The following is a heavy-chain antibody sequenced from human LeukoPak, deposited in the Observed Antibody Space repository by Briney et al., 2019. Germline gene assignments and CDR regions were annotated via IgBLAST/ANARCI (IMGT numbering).Heavy chain of an antibody. D-gene: IGHD6-19*01. J-gene: IGHJ4*02. CDR3: ARGRPGSSGWYDDY. CDR1: GGSISGSSYY. V-gene: IGHV4-39*07. CDR2: IYYSGST. Sequence: ASETLSLTCTVSGGSISGSSYYWGWIRQPPGKGLEWIGSIYYSGSTYYNPSLKSRVTISVDTSKNQFSLKLSSVTAADTAVYYCARGRPGSSGWYDDYWGQGTLVTVSS.